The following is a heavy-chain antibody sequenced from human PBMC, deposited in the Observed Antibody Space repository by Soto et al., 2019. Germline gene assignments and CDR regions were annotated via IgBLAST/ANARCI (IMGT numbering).Heavy chain of an antibody. D-gene: IGHD3-3*01. J-gene: IGHJ6*02. CDR2: ISIDGSRT. CDR3: AKDGQSGFWSGYYLDV. CDR1: GFTFSSYW. Sequence: GGSLRLSCAASGFTFSSYWMHWVRQAPGKGLVWVSRISIDGSRTNYADSVKGRFTISRDNAKNTLYLQMNGLRAEDTAVYYCAKDGQSGFWSGYYLDVWGQGTTVTVSS. V-gene: IGHV3-74*01.